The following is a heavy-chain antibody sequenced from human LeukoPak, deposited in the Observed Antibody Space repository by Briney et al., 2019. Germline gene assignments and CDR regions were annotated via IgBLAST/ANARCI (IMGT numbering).Heavy chain of an antibody. CDR1: GYTFTSYY. Sequence: ASVKVSCKASGYTFTSYYMHWLRQAPGQGLEWMGIINPNGGSTIYAQNFQGRVTMTRDTSATTVYMELSSLKSEDTAVYYCAKGAATPPYFDYWGQGTLVTVSS. CDR2: INPNGGST. J-gene: IGHJ4*02. D-gene: IGHD2-15*01. V-gene: IGHV1-46*01. CDR3: AKGAATPPYFDY.